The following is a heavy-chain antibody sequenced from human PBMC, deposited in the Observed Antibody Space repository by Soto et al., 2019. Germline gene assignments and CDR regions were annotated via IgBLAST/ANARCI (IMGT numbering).Heavy chain of an antibody. CDR1: GYTFTTHF. V-gene: IGHV1-46*01. CDR3: ARVQQRPVQVHGGMDV. Sequence: QVQLVQSGAEVKKPGASVKVSCKASGYTFTTHFIHWVRQAPGQGLEWMGIINPSGISTNYAQKFQGRVTMTRDTSTSTVYMELSSLRHEDTAVYYCARVQQRPVQVHGGMDVGGQGTTVTVSS. J-gene: IGHJ6*02. CDR2: INPSGIST. D-gene: IGHD6-13*01.